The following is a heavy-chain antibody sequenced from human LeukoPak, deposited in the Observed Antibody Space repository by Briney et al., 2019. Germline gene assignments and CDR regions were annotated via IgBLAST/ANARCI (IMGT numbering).Heavy chain of an antibody. CDR1: GFPFDDYA. CDR2: ISWNSGSI. V-gene: IGHV3-9*01. D-gene: IGHD6-19*01. J-gene: IGHJ4*02. Sequence: GGSLRLSCAASGFPFDDYAMHWVRQAPGKGLEWVSGISWNSGSIGYADSVKGRFTISRDNAKNSLYLQMNSLRAEDTALYYCAKGGGIAVAGTDYFDYWGQGTLVTVSS. CDR3: AKGGGIAVAGTDYFDY.